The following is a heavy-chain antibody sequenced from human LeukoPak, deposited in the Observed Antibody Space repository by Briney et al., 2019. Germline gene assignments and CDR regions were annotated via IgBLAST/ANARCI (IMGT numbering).Heavy chain of an antibody. J-gene: IGHJ4*02. D-gene: IGHD1-14*01. Sequence: SETLSLTCAVYGGSFSGYYWSWIRQPPGKGLEWIGEINHSGSTNYNLSLKSRVTISVDTSKNQFSLKLSSVTAADTAVYYCARGPPSAVYDYWGQGTLVTVSS. V-gene: IGHV4-34*01. CDR1: GGSFSGYY. CDR3: ARGPPSAVYDY. CDR2: INHSGST.